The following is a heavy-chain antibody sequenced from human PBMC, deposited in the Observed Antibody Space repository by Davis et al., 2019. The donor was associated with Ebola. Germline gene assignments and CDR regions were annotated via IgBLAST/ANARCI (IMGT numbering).Heavy chain of an antibody. V-gene: IGHV4-61*01. Sequence: MPSETLSLTCTVSGGSVSSGSYYWSWIRQPPGKGLEWIGYIFYSGSTNYNPSLKSRVTISVDTSKNQFSLKLSSVTAADTAVYYCARGERLRLGELAYYYYGMDVWGKGTTVTVSS. CDR1: GGSVSSGSYY. D-gene: IGHD3-16*01. CDR2: IFYSGST. CDR3: ARGERLRLGELAYYYYGMDV. J-gene: IGHJ6*04.